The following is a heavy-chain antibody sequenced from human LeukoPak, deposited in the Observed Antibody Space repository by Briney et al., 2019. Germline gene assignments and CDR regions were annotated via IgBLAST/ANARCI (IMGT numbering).Heavy chain of an antibody. D-gene: IGHD3-22*01. CDR2: IYHSGST. CDR1: GYSISSGYY. Sequence: PSETLSLTCTVAGYSISSGYYWGWIRQPPGKGREGIGSIYHSGSTYYNPSLKSRVTISVDTSKNQFSLKLSSVTAADTAVYYCARDRGDYYDSSGYLGWFDPWGQGTLVTVSS. V-gene: IGHV4-38-2*02. J-gene: IGHJ5*02. CDR3: ARDRGDYYDSSGYLGWFDP.